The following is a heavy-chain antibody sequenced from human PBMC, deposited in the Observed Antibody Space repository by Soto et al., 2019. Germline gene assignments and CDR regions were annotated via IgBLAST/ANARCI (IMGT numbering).Heavy chain of an antibody. CDR3: ARDEPSGYYGMDV. CDR2: ISSTNTYI. V-gene: IGHV3-21*01. J-gene: IGHJ6*02. Sequence: GGSLRLSCAASGFTFSSYSMNWVRQAPGKGLEWVSSISSTNTYIYYADSVKGRFTISRDNAKNSLYLQMNSLRAEDTAVYYCARDEPSGYYGMDVWGQGTTVTVSS. CDR1: GFTFSSYS.